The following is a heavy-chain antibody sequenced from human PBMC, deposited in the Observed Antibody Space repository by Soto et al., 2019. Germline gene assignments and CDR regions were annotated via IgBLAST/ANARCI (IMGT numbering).Heavy chain of an antibody. J-gene: IGHJ4*02. CDR1: GFTFSNAW. Sequence: PGGSLRLSCAASGFTFSNAWMSWVRHAPGKGLEWVGRIKSKTDGGTTDYAAPVKGRCTISRDDSKNTLYLQMNSLKTEDTAVYYCTRDAVYYGSSGYYYLYYFDYWGQGTLVTVSS. D-gene: IGHD3-22*01. CDR3: TRDAVYYGSSGYYYLYYFDY. V-gene: IGHV3-15*01. CDR2: IKSKTDGGTT.